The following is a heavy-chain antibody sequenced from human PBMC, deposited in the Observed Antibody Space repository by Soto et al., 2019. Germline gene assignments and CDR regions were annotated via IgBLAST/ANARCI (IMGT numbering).Heavy chain of an antibody. CDR2: IYYTGST. Sequence: QFQLQESGPGLVKPAQTLSLTCTVSGGSISSGGYYWSWIRQLPGKGLEWIGYIYYTGSTYYNASLKSRVTISVDTSKNQFSLILSPLTAANTAVYYCASLSAGYYYDSSGYYFDYWGQGTLLTVSS. V-gene: IGHV4-31*03. D-gene: IGHD3-22*01. J-gene: IGHJ4*02. CDR3: ASLSAGYYYDSSGYYFDY. CDR1: GGSISSGGYY.